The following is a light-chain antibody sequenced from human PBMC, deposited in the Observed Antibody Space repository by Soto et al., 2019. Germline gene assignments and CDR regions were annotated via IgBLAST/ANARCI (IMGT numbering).Light chain of an antibody. J-gene: IGLJ1*01. CDR2: EVS. V-gene: IGLV2-14*01. CDR1: SSDVGNYKY. Sequence: QSVLTQPASVSGSPGQSITISCTGTSSDVGNYKYVSGYQQHPGKAPKLMIYEVSNRPSGVSNRFSGSKSGNTASLTISGLQAEEETDYYCFSYTSSGTYVFGTGTKGTV. CDR3: FSYTSSGTYV.